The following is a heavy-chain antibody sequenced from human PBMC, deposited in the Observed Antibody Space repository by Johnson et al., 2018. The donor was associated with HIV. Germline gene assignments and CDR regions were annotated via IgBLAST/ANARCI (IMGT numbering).Heavy chain of an antibody. CDR2: ISWHSGSI. CDR3: ARWKQLVNAFDI. V-gene: IGHV3-9*01. D-gene: IGHD6-6*01. Sequence: VQLVESGGGVVRPGGSLRLSCATSGFSFDDYAMHWVRQAPGKGLAWVSGISWHSGSIGSADSVKGRFTISRDNSKNTLYLQMNSLRAEDTAVYYCARWKQLVNAFDIWGQGTMVTVSS. CDR1: GFSFDDYA. J-gene: IGHJ3*02.